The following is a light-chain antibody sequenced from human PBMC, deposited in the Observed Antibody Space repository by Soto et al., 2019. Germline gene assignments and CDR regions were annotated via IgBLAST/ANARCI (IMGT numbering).Light chain of an antibody. Sequence: EIVMTQSPATLSVSPGERATLSCRASQSVSSNLAWYQQKPGQAPRLLIYGASTRATGIPASFSGSGSGTEFTLTISSLQSDDLAVYYCQQYNNWPINFGQGTRLAIK. J-gene: IGKJ5*01. V-gene: IGKV3-15*01. CDR2: GAS. CDR3: QQYNNWPIN. CDR1: QSVSSN.